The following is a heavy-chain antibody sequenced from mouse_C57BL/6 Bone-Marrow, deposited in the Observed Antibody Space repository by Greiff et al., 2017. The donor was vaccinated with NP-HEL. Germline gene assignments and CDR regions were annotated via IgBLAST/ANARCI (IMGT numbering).Heavy chain of an antibody. CDR3: ARTGNNWDGAY. D-gene: IGHD4-1*01. CDR2: IDPSDSYT. CDR1: GYTFTSYW. Sequence: QVQLKQPGAELVRPGTSVKLSCKASGYTFTSYWMHWVKQRPGQGLEWIGVIDPSDSYTNYNQKFKGKATLTVDTSSSTAYMQLSSLTSEDSAVYYCARTGNNWDGAYWGQGTLVTVSA. V-gene: IGHV1-59*01. J-gene: IGHJ3*01.